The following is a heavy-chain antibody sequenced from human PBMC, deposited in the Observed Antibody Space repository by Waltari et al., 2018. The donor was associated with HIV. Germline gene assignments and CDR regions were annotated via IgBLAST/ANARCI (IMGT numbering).Heavy chain of an antibody. Sequence: QGYLMESGGGVVQPGGSLKLTCASSGFPFGTYGRHWVRQAPGKGLEWVAVIWSDGYNKFYADSVRGRFTFSRDNSKYTLSLQMNSLRAEDTALYYCVKERGPFNGFDIWGQGTMVTVSS. CDR2: IWSDGYNK. V-gene: IGHV3-33*06. J-gene: IGHJ3*02. CDR3: VKERGPFNGFDI. CDR1: GFPFGTYG. D-gene: IGHD3-16*01.